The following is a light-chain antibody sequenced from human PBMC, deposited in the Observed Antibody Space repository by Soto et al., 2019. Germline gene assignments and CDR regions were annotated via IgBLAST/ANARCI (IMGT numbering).Light chain of an antibody. Sequence: IVMTQSPATLSVSPGERATLSCRASQAISDNLAWYQHKPGQPPRLLIYDASTRATGIPARFSGGGPGTEFTLTISSLQSEDFAVYYCQKYNSAPLTFGGGTKVDNK. J-gene: IGKJ4*01. V-gene: IGKV3-15*01. CDR1: QAISDN. CDR3: QKYNSAPLT. CDR2: DAS.